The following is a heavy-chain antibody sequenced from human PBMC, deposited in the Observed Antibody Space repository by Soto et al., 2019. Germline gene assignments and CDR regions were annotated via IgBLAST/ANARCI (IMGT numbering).Heavy chain of an antibody. J-gene: IGHJ5*02. CDR2: INHSGST. Sequence: SETLSLTCAVYGGSFSGYYWSWIRQPPGKGLEWIGEINHSGSTNYNPSLKSRVTISVDTSKNQFSLKLSSVTAADTAVYYCARDHSSGWYGNWFDPWGQGTLVTVS. CDR3: ARDHSSGWYGNWFDP. V-gene: IGHV4-34*01. CDR1: GGSFSGYY. D-gene: IGHD6-19*01.